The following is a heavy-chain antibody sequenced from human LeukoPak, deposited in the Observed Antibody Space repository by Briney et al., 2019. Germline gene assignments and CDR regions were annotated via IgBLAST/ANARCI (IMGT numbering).Heavy chain of an antibody. CDR1: GFTFSSYS. J-gene: IGHJ6*03. CDR3: ARDRGFGDPYYYYMDV. V-gene: IGHV3-48*01. D-gene: IGHD3-10*01. Sequence: GGSLRLSCAASGFTFSSYSMNWVRQAPGKGLEWVSYISSSSSTIYYADSVKGRFTISRDNAKNSLYLQMNSLRAEDTAVYYCARDRGFGDPYYYYMDVWGKGTTVTVSS. CDR2: ISSSSSTI.